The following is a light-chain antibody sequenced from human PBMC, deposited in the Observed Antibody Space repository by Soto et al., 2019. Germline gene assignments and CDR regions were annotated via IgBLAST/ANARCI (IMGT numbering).Light chain of an antibody. CDR3: QQRSNWPPLT. J-gene: IGKJ5*01. Sequence: EIVLTQSPATLSLSPGERATLSCRASQSVNSYLAWYQHKPGQAPRLLIYGASNRATGITARFSGSGSGTDFTLTISSLEPEDFAVYYCQQRSNWPPLTFGQGTRLEIK. CDR1: QSVNSY. V-gene: IGKV3-11*01. CDR2: GAS.